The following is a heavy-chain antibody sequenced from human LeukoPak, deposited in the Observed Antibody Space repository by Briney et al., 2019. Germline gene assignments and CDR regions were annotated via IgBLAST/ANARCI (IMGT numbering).Heavy chain of an antibody. CDR3: ARDALSGSYYAEYFQH. D-gene: IGHD1-26*01. CDR1: GFTFSSYA. Sequence: GGSLRLSCAASGFTFSSYAMHWVRQAPGKGLEWVAVISYNGSNKYYADSVKGRSTISRDNSKNTLYLQMNSLRAEDTAVYYCARDALSGSYYAEYFQHWGQGTLVTVSS. J-gene: IGHJ1*01. CDR2: ISYNGSNK. V-gene: IGHV3-30-3*01.